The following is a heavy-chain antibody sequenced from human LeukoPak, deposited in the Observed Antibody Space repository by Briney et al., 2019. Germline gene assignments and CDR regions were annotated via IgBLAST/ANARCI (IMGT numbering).Heavy chain of an antibody. Sequence: GASVRLSCAASGFTFSDAWMSWVRQAPGKGLEWVGRIRSTTNGGTRDYAAPVKGRFTISRDDSQNTLYLQMNSLQSEDTAVYYCTTEYSGSRYGYWGQGTLVTVSS. CDR1: GFTFSDAW. D-gene: IGHD6-13*01. V-gene: IGHV3-15*01. J-gene: IGHJ4*02. CDR2: IRSTTNGGTR. CDR3: TTEYSGSRYGY.